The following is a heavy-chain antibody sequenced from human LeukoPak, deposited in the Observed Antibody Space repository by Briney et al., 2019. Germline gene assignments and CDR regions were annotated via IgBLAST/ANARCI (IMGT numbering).Heavy chain of an antibody. J-gene: IGHJ5*02. Sequence: SGXXSXXCAVSGGSISSSDWWSWVRQPPGXXLEWIGEIYHSGSTNYNPSLKSRVTISVDKSKNQFSLKLSSVTAADTAMYYCARDPSGYDDWFDPWGQGTLVTVSS. CDR3: ARDPSGYDDWFDP. D-gene: IGHD5-12*01. CDR1: GGSISSSDW. CDR2: IYHSGST. V-gene: IGHV4-4*02.